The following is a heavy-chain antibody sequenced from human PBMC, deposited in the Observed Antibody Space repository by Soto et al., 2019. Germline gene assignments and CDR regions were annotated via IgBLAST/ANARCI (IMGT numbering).Heavy chain of an antibody. CDR1: GGSVSSDNYY. J-gene: IGHJ5*02. CDR3: ARGLGYRTSSEKINWFDP. Sequence: NPSETLSLTCTVSGGSVSSDNYYWTWIRQPPGKGLEWIGYIYYSGSANYNPSLKSRVTMSVDTSKNQFSLNLSSVTAADTAVYYCARGLGYRTSSEKINWFDPWGQGILVTVSS. D-gene: IGHD6-6*01. CDR2: IYYSGSA. V-gene: IGHV4-61*01.